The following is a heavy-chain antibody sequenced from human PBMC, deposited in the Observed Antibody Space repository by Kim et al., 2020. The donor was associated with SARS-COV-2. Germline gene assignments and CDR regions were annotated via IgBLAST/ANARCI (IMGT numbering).Heavy chain of an antibody. CDR3: AKDLGIQLSPAFDI. Sequence: GGSLRLSCAASGFTFSSYGMHWVRQAPGKGLEWVAVISYDGSNKYYADSVKGRFTISRDNSKNTLYLQMNSLRAEDTAVYYCAKDLGIQLSPAFDIWGQG. CDR1: GFTFSSYG. V-gene: IGHV3-30*18. J-gene: IGHJ3*02. CDR2: ISYDGSNK. D-gene: IGHD5-18*01.